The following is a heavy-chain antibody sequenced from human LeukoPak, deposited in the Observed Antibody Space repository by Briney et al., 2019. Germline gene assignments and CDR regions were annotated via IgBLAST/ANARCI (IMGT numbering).Heavy chain of an antibody. J-gene: IGHJ4*02. CDR3: ARCGISEVYGSGRYFDY. CDR1: GFTVSSNY. D-gene: IGHD3-10*01. V-gene: IGHV3-66*01. Sequence: GGSLRLSCAASGFTVSSNYMSWVRQAPGKGLEWVSVIYSGGSTYYADSVKGRFTISRDNSKNTLQLQMNSLRAEDTAVYYCARCGISEVYGSGRYFDYWGQGTLVTVSS. CDR2: IYSGGST.